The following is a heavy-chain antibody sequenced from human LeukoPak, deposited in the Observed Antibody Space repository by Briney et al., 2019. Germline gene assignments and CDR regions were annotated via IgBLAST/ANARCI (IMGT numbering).Heavy chain of an antibody. CDR3: ARESPACGEDCYFDY. D-gene: IGHD2-21*02. V-gene: IGHV3-30-3*01. CDR2: ISYDGTNK. Sequence: GGSLRLSCAASGFTFGSYAMHWVRQAPGRGLEWVTGISYDGTNKYYADSVKGRFTISRDNSKNTLYLQMNSLRTDDTAVYYCARESPACGEDCYFDYWGQGTLVTVSS. CDR1: GFTFGSYA. J-gene: IGHJ4*02.